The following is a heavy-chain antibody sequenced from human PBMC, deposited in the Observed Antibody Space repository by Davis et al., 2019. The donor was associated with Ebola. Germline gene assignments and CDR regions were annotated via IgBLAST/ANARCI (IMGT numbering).Heavy chain of an antibody. CDR3: ARDGAYYYGSGSRAFDI. Sequence: GESLKISCAASGFTVSSNYMSWVRQAPGKGLEWVSVIYSGGSTYYADSVKGRFTISRDNSKNTLYLQMNSLRAEDTAVYYCARDGAYYYGSGSRAFDIWGQGTMVTVSS. V-gene: IGHV3-53*01. J-gene: IGHJ3*02. D-gene: IGHD3-10*01. CDR1: GFTVSSNY. CDR2: IYSGGST.